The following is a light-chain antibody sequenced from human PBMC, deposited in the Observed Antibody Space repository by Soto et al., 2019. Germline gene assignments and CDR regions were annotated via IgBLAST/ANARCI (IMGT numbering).Light chain of an antibody. CDR3: QQYNSYWT. Sequence: DIQMTQSPSTLSAAGGDRVTITCRASQSISSWLAWYQQKPGKAPKLLIYKASSLESGVPSRFSGSGSGTEFTLTISSLQPEDFATYYCQQYNSYWTFGQGTKVEIK. CDR2: KAS. CDR1: QSISSW. V-gene: IGKV1-5*03. J-gene: IGKJ1*01.